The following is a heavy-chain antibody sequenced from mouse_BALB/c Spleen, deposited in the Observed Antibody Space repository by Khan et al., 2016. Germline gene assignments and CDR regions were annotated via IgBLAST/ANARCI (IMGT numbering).Heavy chain of an antibody. V-gene: IGHV3-2*02. CDR3: ARTPTAYYAMDY. CDR2: ISYSGST. J-gene: IGHJ4*01. D-gene: IGHD1-2*01. CDR1: GYSITSDYA. Sequence: EVQLQESGPGLVKPSQSLSLTCTVTGYSITSDYAWNWFRQFPGNKLEWMGYISYSGSTRYYPSLKSRISITRDTSRNQFFLQLNSVTTEDTATYYGARTPTAYYAMDYWGQGTSVTVSS.